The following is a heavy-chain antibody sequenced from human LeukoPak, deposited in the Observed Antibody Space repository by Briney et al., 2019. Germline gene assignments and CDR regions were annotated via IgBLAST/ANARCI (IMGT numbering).Heavy chain of an antibody. CDR1: GFSFDDYD. CDR3: AREVYRIGVGGFDP. Sequence: RSGGSLRLSCAASGFSFDDYDMAWLRQAPGRGLEWVSDIDWKGRPTSYADSVKGRFTISRDNAKKSLYLQLDSLRAEDTALYYCAREVYRIGVGGFDPWGQGTLVIVSS. V-gene: IGHV3-20*04. J-gene: IGHJ5*02. CDR2: IDWKGRPT. D-gene: IGHD6-19*01.